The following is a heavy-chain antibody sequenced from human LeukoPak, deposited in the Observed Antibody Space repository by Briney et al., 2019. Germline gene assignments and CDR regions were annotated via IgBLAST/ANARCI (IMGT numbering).Heavy chain of an antibody. V-gene: IGHV5-51*01. D-gene: IGHD4-11*01. CDR3: ARPHSNYVYYFDY. CDR1: GYSFTSYW. J-gene: IGHJ4*02. CDR2: IYPGDSGT. Sequence: GESLKISCKGSGYSFTSYWIAWVRQMPGRGLEWMGIIYPGDSGTRYSPSFQGQVTISADKSITTAYLQWSSLKASDTAMYYCARPHSNYVYYFDYWGQGTLVTVSS.